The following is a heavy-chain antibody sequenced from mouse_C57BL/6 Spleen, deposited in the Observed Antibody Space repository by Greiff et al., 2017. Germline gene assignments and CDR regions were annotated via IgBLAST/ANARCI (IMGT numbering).Heavy chain of an antibody. CDR3: ARALLWLRRDAMDY. D-gene: IGHD2-2*01. J-gene: IGHJ4*01. V-gene: IGHV3-6*01. Sequence: EVQLQESGPGLVKPSQSLSLTCSVTGYSITSGYYWNWIRQFPGNKLEWMGYISYDGSNNYNPSLKNRISITRDTSKNKFFLKLNSVTTEDTATYYCARALLWLRRDAMDYWGQGTSVTVSS. CDR2: ISYDGSN. CDR1: GYSITSGYY.